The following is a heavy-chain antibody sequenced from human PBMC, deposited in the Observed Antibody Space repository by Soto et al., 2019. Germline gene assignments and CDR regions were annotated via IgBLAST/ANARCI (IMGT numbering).Heavy chain of an antibody. V-gene: IGHV1-2*04. CDR1: GYTFTGYY. CDR2: INPNTGAT. J-gene: IGHJ3*02. CDR3: ASGGYNYGYDTFDI. D-gene: IGHD5-18*01. Sequence: GASVKVSCKASGYTFTGYYMHWVRQAPGQGLERMGWINPNTGATNYAQKFQGWVTMTRDTSINTAYLELRRLRSDDTAVYYCASGGYNYGYDTFDIWGRGTMVTVSS.